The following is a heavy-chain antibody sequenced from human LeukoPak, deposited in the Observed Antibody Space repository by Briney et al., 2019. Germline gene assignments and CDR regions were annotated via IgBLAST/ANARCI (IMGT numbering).Heavy chain of an antibody. CDR3: ARADSSGWYEDY. J-gene: IGHJ4*02. V-gene: IGHV1-69*13. CDR1: GGTFSSYA. D-gene: IGHD6-19*01. Sequence: EASVKVSCKASGGTFSSYAISWVRQAPGQGLEWMGGIIPIFGTANYAQKFQGRVTITADESTSTAYMELSSLRSEDTAVYYCARADSSGWYEDYWGQGTLVTVSS. CDR2: IIPIFGTA.